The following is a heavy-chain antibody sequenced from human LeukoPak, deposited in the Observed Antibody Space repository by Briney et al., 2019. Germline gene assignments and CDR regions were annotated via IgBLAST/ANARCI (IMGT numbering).Heavy chain of an antibody. V-gene: IGHV4-34*01. CDR2: INHSGST. CDR3: ARGEDTSTVRYFDY. Sequence: KPSETLSLTCAVYGGSFSGYYWSWIRQPPGKGLEWIGEINHSGSTNYNPSLKSRVTISVDTSKNQFSLELSSVTAADTAVYYCARGEDTSTVRYFDYWGQGTLVTVSS. J-gene: IGHJ4*02. D-gene: IGHD5-18*01. CDR1: GGSFSGYY.